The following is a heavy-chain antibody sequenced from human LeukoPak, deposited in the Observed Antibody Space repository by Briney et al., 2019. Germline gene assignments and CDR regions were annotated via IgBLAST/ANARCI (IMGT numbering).Heavy chain of an antibody. D-gene: IGHD1/OR15-1a*01. V-gene: IGHV1-8*01. CDR3: GRSGLVWMRARTSWFAP. J-gene: IGHJ5*02. CDR2: INPNGGNT. CDR1: GYTFTSYD. Sequence: ASVKVSCKASGYTFTSYDINWVRQATGKGLEWMGWINPNGGNTCYAQKFQGRVTMTKNTPISRAICKLSSLGAEDPAVYSCGRSGLVWMRARTSWFAPWGEGTLVTVP.